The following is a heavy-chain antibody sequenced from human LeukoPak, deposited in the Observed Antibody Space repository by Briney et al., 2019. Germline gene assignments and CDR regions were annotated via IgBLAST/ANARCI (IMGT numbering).Heavy chain of an antibody. V-gene: IGHV3-48*02. CDR1: GFTFGSYS. CDR2: ISTSSSTR. Sequence: GGSLRLSCAASGFTFGSYSMNWVRQAPGKGLEWVSYISTSSSTRYYADSVKGRFTVSRDNAKNSLYLQMSSLRDDDTALYYCARHNYWGQGTLVTVSS. CDR3: ARHNY. J-gene: IGHJ4*02.